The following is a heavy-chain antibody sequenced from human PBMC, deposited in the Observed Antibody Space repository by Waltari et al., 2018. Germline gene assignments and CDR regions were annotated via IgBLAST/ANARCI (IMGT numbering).Heavy chain of an antibody. CDR1: GFPFFSYW. CDR2: INSDGSTT. CDR3: AKGGGWLQDY. V-gene: IGHV3-74*01. Sequence: EVQLVASGGGLAQPGGSLRLSCVASGFPFFSYWMHWVRQAPGKGLGWVSRINSDGSTTNYADSVKGRFTISRDNAKNTLYLQMNSLRAEDTAVYYCAKGGGWLQDYWGQGTLVTVSS. J-gene: IGHJ4*02. D-gene: IGHD5-12*01.